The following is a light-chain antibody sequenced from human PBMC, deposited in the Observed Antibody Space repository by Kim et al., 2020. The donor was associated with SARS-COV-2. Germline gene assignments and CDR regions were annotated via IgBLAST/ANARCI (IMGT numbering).Light chain of an antibody. J-gene: IGLJ2*01. CDR2: DVS. Sequence: PGQSGTISCTGPSSDVGGYNDVSWYQQHPGKAPKLMIYDVSRRPSGVPDRFSGSKSGNTASLTISGLQAEDEADYYCCSYAGSQVVFGGGTQLTVL. CDR3: CSYAGSQVV. V-gene: IGLV2-11*01. CDR1: SSDVGGYND.